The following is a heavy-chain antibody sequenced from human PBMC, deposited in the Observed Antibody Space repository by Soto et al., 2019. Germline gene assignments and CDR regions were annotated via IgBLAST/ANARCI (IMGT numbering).Heavy chain of an antibody. V-gene: IGHV4-59*01. CDR3: ARQEAVPGTPFDS. D-gene: IGHD6-19*01. CDR2: VYFSGST. Sequence: QARLQESGPGLVKPSETLSLTCSVSGGSINGYYWNWIRQPPGKGLEWLRNVYFSGSTHYNPSLEARLTISVDSSKKQISLNLRSVTAADTAVYYCARQEAVPGTPFDSWGQGTLVSVSS. J-gene: IGHJ4*02. CDR1: GGSINGYY.